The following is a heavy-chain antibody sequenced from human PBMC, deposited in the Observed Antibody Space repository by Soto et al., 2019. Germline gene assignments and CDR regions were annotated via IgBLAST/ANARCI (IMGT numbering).Heavy chain of an antibody. CDR3: ARGVAAAGTDWFDP. D-gene: IGHD6-13*01. J-gene: IGHJ5*02. Sequence: QVQLVQSGAEVKKPGASVKVSCKASGYTFTSDDINWVRQATGQGLEWMGWMNPYSGDTGYAQKFQGRVTMTWDTSISTAYMQLSSLSSEDTAVYYCARGVAAAGTDWFDPWGQGTLVTVSS. CDR1: GYTFTSDD. CDR2: MNPYSGDT. V-gene: IGHV1-8*01.